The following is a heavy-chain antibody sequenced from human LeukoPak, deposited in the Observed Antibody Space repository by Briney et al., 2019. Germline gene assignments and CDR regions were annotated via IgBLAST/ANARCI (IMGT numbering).Heavy chain of an antibody. D-gene: IGHD5-18*01. CDR2: MNPNSGNT. V-gene: IGHV1-8*01. J-gene: IGHJ5*02. CDR3: ARVFGGYSYGYNWFDP. Sequence: ASVKVSCKASGYTFTSYDINWVRQATGQGVEWMGWMNPNSGNTGYTQKFQGRVTMTRNTSISTAYMELSSLRSEDTAVYYCARVFGGYSYGYNWFDPWGQGTLVTVSS. CDR1: GYTFTSYD.